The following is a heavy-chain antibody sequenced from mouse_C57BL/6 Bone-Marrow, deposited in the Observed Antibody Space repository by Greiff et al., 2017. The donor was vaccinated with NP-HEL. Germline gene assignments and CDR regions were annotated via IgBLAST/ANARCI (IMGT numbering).Heavy chain of an antibody. CDR1: GYTFTSYW. J-gene: IGHJ4*01. CDR2: IDPSDSET. Sequence: VQLQQPGAELVRPGSSVKLSCKASGYTFTSYWMHWVKQRPIQGLEWIGNIDPSDSETHYNQKFKDKATLTVDKSSSTAYMQLSSLTSEDSAVYYCARRLDYDDYYAMDYWGQGTSVTVSS. CDR3: ARRLDYDDYYAMDY. V-gene: IGHV1-52*01. D-gene: IGHD2-4*01.